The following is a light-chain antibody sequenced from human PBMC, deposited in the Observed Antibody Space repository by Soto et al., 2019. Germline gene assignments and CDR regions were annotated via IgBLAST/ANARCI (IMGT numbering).Light chain of an antibody. CDR1: QSISSW. Sequence: DIQVTQSPSTLSASVGDKVTITCRASQSISSWLAWYQQKPGKAPKLLIYDASSLESGVPSRFSGSGSGTEFTLTISSLQPDDFATYYCQQYNSYSLTIGGGTKVDIK. V-gene: IGKV1-5*01. CDR3: QQYNSYSLT. CDR2: DAS. J-gene: IGKJ4*01.